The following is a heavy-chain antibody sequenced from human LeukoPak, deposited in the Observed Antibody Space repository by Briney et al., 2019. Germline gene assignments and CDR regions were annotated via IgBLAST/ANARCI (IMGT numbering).Heavy chain of an antibody. J-gene: IGHJ4*02. CDR1: GFTFSTHA. V-gene: IGHV3-23*01. Sequence: ASLRLSCAASGFTFSTHAMSWVRQAPGKGLEWVSDISASGGSTYYADSVKGRFTVSRDNSKNTLYLQMSSLRADDTAVYYCAKGPRQQLVTRFDNWGQGTLVTVSS. CDR3: AKGPRQQLVTRFDN. CDR2: ISASGGST. D-gene: IGHD6-13*01.